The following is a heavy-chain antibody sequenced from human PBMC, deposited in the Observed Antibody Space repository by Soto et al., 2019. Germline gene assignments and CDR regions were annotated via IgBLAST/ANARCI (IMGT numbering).Heavy chain of an antibody. V-gene: IGHV3-48*03. CDR3: AREYPYHGMDV. CDR1: GFTFSSYE. D-gene: IGHD2-2*02. J-gene: IGHJ6*02. Sequence: EVQLVESGGGLVQPGGSLRLSCAASGFTFSSYEMNWVRQAPGKGLEWVSYISSSGSTIYYADSVKGRFTISRDNAKNSLYLQMNSLRAEDTAVYYCAREYPYHGMDVWGQGTTVTVSS. CDR2: ISSSGSTI.